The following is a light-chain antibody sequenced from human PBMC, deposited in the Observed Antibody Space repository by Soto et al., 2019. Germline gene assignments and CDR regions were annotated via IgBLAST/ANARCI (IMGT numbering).Light chain of an antibody. CDR2: LNSDGSH. Sequence: QPVLTQSPSASASLGASVKLTCTLSSGHSSYAIAWHQQQPEKGPRYLMKLNSDGSHSKGDGIPDRFSGSSSGAERYLTISSLQSEDEADYYCLSYAGSNIYVFATGTKVTVL. V-gene: IGLV4-69*01. CDR1: SGHSSYA. CDR3: LSYAGSNIYV. J-gene: IGLJ1*01.